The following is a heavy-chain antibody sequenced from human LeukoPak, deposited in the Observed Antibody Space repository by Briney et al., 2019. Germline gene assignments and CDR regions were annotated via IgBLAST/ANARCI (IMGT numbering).Heavy chain of an antibody. CDR3: ARGTTETIAVAFNWFDP. V-gene: IGHV7-4-1*02. CDR1: GYTFTSYA. CDR2: INTNTGNP. D-gene: IGHD6-19*01. Sequence: ASVKVSCKASGYTFTSYAMNWVRQASGQGLEWMGWINTNTGNPTYAQGFTGRFVFSLDTSVSTAYLQISSLKAEDTAVYYCARGTTETIAVAFNWFDPWGQGTLVTASS. J-gene: IGHJ5*02.